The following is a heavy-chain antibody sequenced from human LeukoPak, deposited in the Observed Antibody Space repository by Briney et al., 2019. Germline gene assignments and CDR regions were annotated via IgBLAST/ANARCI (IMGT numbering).Heavy chain of an antibody. Sequence: GGSLRLSCEASGFTFNSYSMNWVRQAPGKGLEWLSYISRTSDNIYYADSVKGRFTISRDNAKNSVYLQMNSLRAEDTAVYYCARSSGCPYLDYWGQGTLVTVSS. V-gene: IGHV3-48*01. D-gene: IGHD3-22*01. J-gene: IGHJ4*02. CDR2: ISRTSDNI. CDR1: GFTFNSYS. CDR3: ARSSGCPYLDY.